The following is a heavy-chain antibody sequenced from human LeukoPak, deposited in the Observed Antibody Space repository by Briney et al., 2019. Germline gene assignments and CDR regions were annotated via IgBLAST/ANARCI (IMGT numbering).Heavy chain of an antibody. J-gene: IGHJ6*03. V-gene: IGHV1-24*01. CDR2: FDPEDGET. D-gene: IGHD3-22*01. CDR1: GDILTDFS. Sequence: GASVKVSCKVYGDILTDFSFHWVRQVPGNGLEGVGGFDPEDGETIHAQKFQGRVTMTEDTSTDTAYMELRSLRSDDTAVYYCARDRYDSSGNRVYYYYMDVWGRGTTVTVSS. CDR3: ARDRYDSSGNRVYYYYMDV.